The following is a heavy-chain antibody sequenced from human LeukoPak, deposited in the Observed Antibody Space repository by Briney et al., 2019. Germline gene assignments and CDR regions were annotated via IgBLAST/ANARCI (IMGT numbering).Heavy chain of an antibody. J-gene: IGHJ4*02. Sequence: ASVKVSCKTSGYTFTRFGISWWRQAPGQRLEWMGWISADSGNTNYAQKVQGRVTMTTDTSTSTAYMELRSLRSDDTAVVYCARALVAHAGFGNDYWGQGTLVTVSS. CDR1: GYTFTRFG. CDR3: ARALVAHAGFGNDY. CDR2: ISADSGNT. V-gene: IGHV1-18*01. D-gene: IGHD3-3*01.